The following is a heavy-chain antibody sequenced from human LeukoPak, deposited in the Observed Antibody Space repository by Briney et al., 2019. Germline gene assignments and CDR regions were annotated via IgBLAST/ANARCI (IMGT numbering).Heavy chain of an antibody. CDR2: IFYTGSGTT. CDR3: ARREYSSGIDAFDI. CDR1: GGSLTGYY. Sequence: SETLSLTCTVSGGSLTGYYWSWIRQPPGKGLEWIAYIFYTGSGTTNYNPSLKSRVIMSVETPKNQFSLQLTSVTAADTAVYFCARREYSSGIDAFDIWGQGTMVTVSS. J-gene: IGHJ3*02. D-gene: IGHD3-22*01. V-gene: IGHV4-59*08.